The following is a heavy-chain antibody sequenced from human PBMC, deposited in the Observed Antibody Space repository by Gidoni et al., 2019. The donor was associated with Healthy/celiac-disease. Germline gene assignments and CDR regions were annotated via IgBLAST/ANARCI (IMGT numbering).Heavy chain of an antibody. V-gene: IGHV3-9*01. Sequence: EVQLVESGGGLVQPGRSLRLSCAASGFTFDDYAMHWVRQAPGKGLGWVSGISWNSGSIGYADSVKGRFTISRDNAKNSLYLQMNSLRAEDTALYYCAKELYSSGYYNWGQGTLVTVSS. J-gene: IGHJ4*02. D-gene: IGHD3-22*01. CDR1: GFTFDDYA. CDR2: ISWNSGSI. CDR3: AKELYSSGYYN.